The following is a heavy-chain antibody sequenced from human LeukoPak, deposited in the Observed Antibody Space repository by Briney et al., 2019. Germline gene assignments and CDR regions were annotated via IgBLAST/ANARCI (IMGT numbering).Heavy chain of an antibody. CDR2: IYPDDSDT. CDR1: GYSFTNYW. D-gene: IGHD2-2*01. J-gene: IGHJ4*02. V-gene: IGHV5-51*01. Sequence: GESLKISCEGSGYSFTNYWIGWVRQVPGKGLEWMGIIYPDDSDTRYSPSFQGQVTISADKSIGTACLQWSSLKASDTAMYYCAIGGDSSTSCYRCFNYWGQGTLVTVSS. CDR3: AIGGDSSTSCYRCFNY.